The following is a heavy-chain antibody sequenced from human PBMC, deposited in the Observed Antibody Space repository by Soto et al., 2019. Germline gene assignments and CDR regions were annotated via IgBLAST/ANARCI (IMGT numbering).Heavy chain of an antibody. V-gene: IGHV4-39*01. CDR3: ARSHYTYGLLIDY. J-gene: IGHJ4*02. Sequence: PSETLSLTCSVSGDSITTNGYYWGWIRQPPGKGLQWIGNVYSTGSTFSHPSLTSRVFISVDTSKNKFSLRLTSVTAADTAVYYCARSHYTYGLLIDYWGTGIMATVSA. D-gene: IGHD2-8*01. CDR1: GDSITTNGYY. CDR2: VYSTGST.